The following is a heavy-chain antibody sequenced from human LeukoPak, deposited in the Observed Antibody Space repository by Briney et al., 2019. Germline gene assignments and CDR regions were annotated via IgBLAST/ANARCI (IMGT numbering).Heavy chain of an antibody. CDR3: ARRGYYGSGVLGYFDY. Sequence: SETLSLTCTVSGGSISSSSYYWGWIRRPPGKGLEWIGSIYYSGSTYYNPSLKSRVTISGDTSKNQFSLKLSSVTAADTAVYYCARRGYYGSGVLGYFDYWGQGTLVTVSS. CDR1: GGSISSSSYY. D-gene: IGHD3-10*01. CDR2: IYYSGST. J-gene: IGHJ4*02. V-gene: IGHV4-39*01.